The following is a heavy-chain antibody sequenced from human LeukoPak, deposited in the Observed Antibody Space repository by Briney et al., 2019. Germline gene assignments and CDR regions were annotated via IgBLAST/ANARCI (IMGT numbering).Heavy chain of an antibody. CDR1: GFTFSSYA. CDR2: ITASGGNT. D-gene: IGHD5-18*01. Sequence: GGSLRLSCAASGFTFSSYAMGWVRQAPGKGLEWGSAITASGGNTYYADSVKGRFTISRDNSKNTLYLQVNSLRAEDTAVYYCAKGNGYSYGRYYFDYWGQGTLVTVSS. V-gene: IGHV3-23*01. J-gene: IGHJ4*02. CDR3: AKGNGYSYGRYYFDY.